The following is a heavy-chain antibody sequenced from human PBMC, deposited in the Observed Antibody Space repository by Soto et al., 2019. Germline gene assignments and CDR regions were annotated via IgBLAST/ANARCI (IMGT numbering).Heavy chain of an antibody. Sequence: GGSLRLSCAASGFTFSSYGMHWVRQAPGKGLEWVAVISYDGSNKYYADSVKGRFTISRDNSKNTLYLQMNSLRAEDTAVYYCAKDYIGDPHNWFGPWGQGT. CDR2: ISYDGSNK. CDR1: GFTFSSYG. D-gene: IGHD3-10*01. J-gene: IGHJ5*02. CDR3: AKDYIGDPHNWFGP. V-gene: IGHV3-30*18.